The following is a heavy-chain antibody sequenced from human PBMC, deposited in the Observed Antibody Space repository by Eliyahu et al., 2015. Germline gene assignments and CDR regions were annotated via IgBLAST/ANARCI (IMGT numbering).Heavy chain of an antibody. D-gene: IGHD5/OR15-5a*01. J-gene: IGHJ5*02. CDR3: AGYVYGGKGWFDP. CDR1: GFXFSNYG. V-gene: IGHV3-33*01. Sequence: QMQLVESGGGVVQPGRSLRXSCXASGFXFSNYGMQWVRQAPGQGXEWVAFIWYDGSNKFYADSVKGRFSVSRDNSKNTVSLEMNSLRAEDTAMYYCAGYVYGGKGWFDPWGQGTQVTVSS. CDR2: IWYDGSNK.